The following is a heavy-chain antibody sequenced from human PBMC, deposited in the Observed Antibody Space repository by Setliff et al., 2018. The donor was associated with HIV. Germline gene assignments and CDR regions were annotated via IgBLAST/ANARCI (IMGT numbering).Heavy chain of an antibody. CDR1: ELNSPNDW. Sequence: HGESLKISCKASELNSPNDWIAWVRQMSGNGLEWMGIIYPGDSETRYSPSFQGQVTISVDKSTTTAYLQWSSLKASDSAIYYCARARMVRKIYFFDYWGQGTMVTVSS. D-gene: IGHD3-10*01. J-gene: IGHJ4*02. CDR3: ARARMVRKIYFFDY. V-gene: IGHV5-51*01. CDR2: IYPGDSET.